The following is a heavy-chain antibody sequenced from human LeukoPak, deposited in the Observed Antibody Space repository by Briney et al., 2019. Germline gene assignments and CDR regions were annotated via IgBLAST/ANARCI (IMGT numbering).Heavy chain of an antibody. V-gene: IGHV3-74*01. D-gene: IGHD3-22*01. Sequence: PGGSLRLSCAASGFTFSSYWMHWVRQAPGKGLVWVSRINSDGSSTSYADSAKGRFTISRDNAKNTLYLQMNSLRAEDTAVYYCARGTYYYDSSAYYSEYFQHWGQGTLVTVSS. CDR2: INSDGSST. CDR3: ARGTYYYDSSAYYSEYFQH. J-gene: IGHJ1*01. CDR1: GFTFSSYW.